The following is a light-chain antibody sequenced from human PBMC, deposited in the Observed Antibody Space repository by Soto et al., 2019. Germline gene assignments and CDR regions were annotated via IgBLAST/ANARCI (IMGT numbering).Light chain of an antibody. J-gene: IGLJ1*01. CDR1: SSNIGSNT. CDR3: AAWDDSLNGPGHV. V-gene: IGLV1-44*01. CDR2: SNN. Sequence: QSVLTQPPSASGTPGQRVTISCSGSSSNIGSNTVNWYQQLPGTAPKLLIYSNNQRPSGVPDRFSGSKSGTSASLAISGLQSEDEADYYCAAWDDSLNGPGHVFGTETKVTVL.